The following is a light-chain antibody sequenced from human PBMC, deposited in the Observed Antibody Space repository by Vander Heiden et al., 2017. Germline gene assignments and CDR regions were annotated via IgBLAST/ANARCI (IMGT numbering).Light chain of an antibody. CDR2: QDS. J-gene: IGLJ2*01. CDR3: QAGDSSSYVV. V-gene: IGLV3-1*01. CDR1: KLGDKY. Sequence: SYELTQPPSVSVSPGQTASITCSGDKLGDKYACWYQQKPGQSPVLVIYQDSKRPSGIPERFSGSNAGNTATLTISGTQAMDEADYYCQAGDSSSYVVFGGGTKLTVL.